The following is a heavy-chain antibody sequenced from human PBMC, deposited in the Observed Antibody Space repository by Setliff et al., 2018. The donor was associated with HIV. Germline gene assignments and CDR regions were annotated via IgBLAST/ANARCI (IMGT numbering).Heavy chain of an antibody. CDR2: IYPGDSDT. CDR3: ARNPNSFHPIDS. CDR1: GYTFSTYW. V-gene: IGHV5-51*01. Sequence: GESLKISCKASGYTFSTYWIGWVRQKPGKGLEYMGIIYPGDSDTRYSPSFQDQVTVSADKSISTAYLQWNSLKASDTAMYYCARNPNSFHPIDSWGQGTLVTVS. D-gene: IGHD2-15*01. J-gene: IGHJ4*02.